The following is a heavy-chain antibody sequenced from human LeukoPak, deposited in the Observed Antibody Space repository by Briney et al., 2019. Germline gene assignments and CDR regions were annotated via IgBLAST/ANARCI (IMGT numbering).Heavy chain of an antibody. J-gene: IGHJ3*01. D-gene: IGHD6-19*01. Sequence: ASVKVSCKASGYTFTSYAMHWVRQAPGQRLEWMGWINAGNGNTKYSQKLQGRVTITRDTSASTAYMELSSLRSEDTAVYYCARDGSGWYQSPWGQGTMVTVSS. CDR2: INAGNGNT. CDR3: ARDGSGWYQSP. CDR1: GYTFTSYA. V-gene: IGHV1-3*01.